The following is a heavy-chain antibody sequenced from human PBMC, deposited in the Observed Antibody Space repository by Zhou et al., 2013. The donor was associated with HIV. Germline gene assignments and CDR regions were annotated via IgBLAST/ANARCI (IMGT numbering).Heavy chain of an antibody. CDR1: GYTFTSYY. V-gene: IGHV1-46*01. CDR2: INPSGGST. J-gene: IGHJ6*03. CDR3: ARGVRGRTIFGVVIPSGYYYYMDV. Sequence: QVQLVQSGAEVKKPGASVKVSCKASGYTFTSYYMHWVRQAPGQGLEWMGIINPSGGSTSYAQKFQGRVTITADESTSTAYMELSSLRSEDTAVYYCARGVRGRTIFGVVIPSGYYYYMDVWGKGTTVTVSS. D-gene: IGHD3-3*01.